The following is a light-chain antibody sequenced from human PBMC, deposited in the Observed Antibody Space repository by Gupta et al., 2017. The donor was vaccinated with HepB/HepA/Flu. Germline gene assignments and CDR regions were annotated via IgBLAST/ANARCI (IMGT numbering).Light chain of an antibody. CDR1: SPDIGSIY. Sequence: QSVLTQPPSASGTPGQRVTISCPGSSPDIGSIYVYWYQQLPGTAPKLLIYRTNQRRSGVPDRFSGSKSGTSASLAISGLRSEDEADYYCAAWDDSLSSWVFGGGTKLIVL. CDR3: AAWDDSLSSWV. J-gene: IGLJ3*02. CDR2: RTN. V-gene: IGLV1-47*01.